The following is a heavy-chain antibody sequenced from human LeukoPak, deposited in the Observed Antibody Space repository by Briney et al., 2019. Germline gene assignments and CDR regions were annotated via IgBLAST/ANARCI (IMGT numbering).Heavy chain of an antibody. J-gene: IGHJ5*02. CDR3: ARWPIAAAGTGGWFDP. V-gene: IGHV4-4*02. CDR1: GGSISSSNW. D-gene: IGHD6-13*01. Sequence: SETLSLTCAVSGGSISSSNWWSWVRQPPGKGLEWIGEIYHSGSTNYNPSLKSRVTISVDKSKNQFSLKLSSVTAADTAVYYCARWPIAAAGTGGWFDPWGQGTLVTVSS. CDR2: IYHSGST.